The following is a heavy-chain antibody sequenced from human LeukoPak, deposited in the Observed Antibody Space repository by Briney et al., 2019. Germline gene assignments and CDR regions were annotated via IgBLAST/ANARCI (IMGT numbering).Heavy chain of an antibody. J-gene: IGHJ4*02. CDR1: GFTFSSYW. CDR3: ARDTDYYYDSSGYYWGNFDY. V-gene: IGHV3-7*01. Sequence: GGSLRLSSAASGFTFSSYWVSWVRQAPGKGLEWVANIKQDGSEKYYVDSVKGRFTISRDNAKNSLYLQMNSLRAEDTAVYYCARDTDYYYDSSGYYWGNFDYWGQGTLVTVSS. CDR2: IKQDGSEK. D-gene: IGHD3-22*01.